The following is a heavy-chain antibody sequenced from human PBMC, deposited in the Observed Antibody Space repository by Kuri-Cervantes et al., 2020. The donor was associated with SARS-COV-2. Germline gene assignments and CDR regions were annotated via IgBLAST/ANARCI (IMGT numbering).Heavy chain of an antibody. J-gene: IGHJ4*02. CDR2: ISYDGSNE. V-gene: IGHV3-30*03. CDR1: GFIFTSHA. Sequence: GESLKISCAVSGFIFTSHAMHWVRQAPGKGLEWVALISYDGSNEFYADSVKGRFTISRDNSKNTLYLQMNSLRAEDTAVYYCARVPPYCSGGSCQEATFDYWGQGTLVTVSS. D-gene: IGHD2-15*01. CDR3: ARVPPYCSGGSCQEATFDY.